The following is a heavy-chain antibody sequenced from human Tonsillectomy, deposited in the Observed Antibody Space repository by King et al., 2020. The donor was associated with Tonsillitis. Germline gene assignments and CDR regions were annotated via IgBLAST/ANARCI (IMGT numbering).Heavy chain of an antibody. CDR3: ARAGYSSGWYRALFDY. CDR1: GGSFSGYY. V-gene: IGHV4-34*01. CDR2: INHSGST. D-gene: IGHD6-19*01. Sequence: VQLQQWGAGLLMPSETLSLTCAVYGGSFSGYYWSWIRQPPGKGLEWIGEINHSGSTNYNPSLKSRVTISVDTSKNQFALKLSSVTAADTAVYYCARAGYSSGWYRALFDYWGQGTLVTVSS. J-gene: IGHJ4*02.